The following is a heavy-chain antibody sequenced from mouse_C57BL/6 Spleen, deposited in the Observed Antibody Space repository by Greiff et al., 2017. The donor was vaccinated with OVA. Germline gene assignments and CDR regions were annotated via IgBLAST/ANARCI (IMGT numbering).Heavy chain of an antibody. CDR3: AILWLRRRGDY. Sequence: VQLQQSGAELVKPGASVKLSCTASGFHLKDYSMHWVKQRTEQGLEWIGRIDPEDGETKYAPKFQGKATITADTSSNTAYLQLSSLTSEDTAVYYCAILWLRRRGDYWGQGTTLTVSS. CDR1: GFHLKDYS. D-gene: IGHD2-2*01. J-gene: IGHJ2*01. CDR2: IDPEDGET. V-gene: IGHV14-2*01.